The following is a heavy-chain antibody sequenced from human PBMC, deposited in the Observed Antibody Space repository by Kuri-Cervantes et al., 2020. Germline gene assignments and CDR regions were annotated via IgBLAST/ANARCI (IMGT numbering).Heavy chain of an antibody. J-gene: IGHJ6*02. CDR3: ARGHYGLDV. V-gene: IGHV3-7*03. CDR1: GFTFSSYW. CDR2: IKQDGSEK. D-gene: IGHD3-10*01. Sequence: GESLKISCAASGFTFSSYWMSWVRQAPGKGLEWVANIKQDGSEKYYVDSVKGRFTISRDNAKNTVYLQMNSLTGEDAAIYYCARGHYGLDVWGQGTTVTVSS.